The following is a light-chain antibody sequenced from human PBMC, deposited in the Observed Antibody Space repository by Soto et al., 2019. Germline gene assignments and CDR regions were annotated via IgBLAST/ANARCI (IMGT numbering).Light chain of an antibody. V-gene: IGLV2-23*01. Sequence: VLTAPGSVSGSPGKSVAMSWRVTLSDSRTYNLVSWYQHYPGKAPKLMIYEGIKRPSGVSNRLSGSKSGNTAFLTISRLQAEDVADYHCCSYAGRGTHNNLFGSGTKVTVL. J-gene: IGLJ1*01. CDR1: LSDSRTYNL. CDR3: CSYAGRGTHNNL. CDR2: EGI.